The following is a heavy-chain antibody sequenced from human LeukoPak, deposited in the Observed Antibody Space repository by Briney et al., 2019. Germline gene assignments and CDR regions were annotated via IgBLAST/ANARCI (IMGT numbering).Heavy chain of an antibody. J-gene: IGHJ4*02. Sequence: GGSLRLSCSASGFTFSRYSMNWVRQAPGKGLEWVSSISSTSIYRYYADSVKGRFTISRDNAKNSLYLQMNSLRAEDTAVYYCARSSGWYTGFDFWGQGTLVTVSS. D-gene: IGHD6-19*01. CDR2: ISSTSIYR. CDR1: GFTFSRYS. CDR3: ARSSGWYTGFDF. V-gene: IGHV3-21*01.